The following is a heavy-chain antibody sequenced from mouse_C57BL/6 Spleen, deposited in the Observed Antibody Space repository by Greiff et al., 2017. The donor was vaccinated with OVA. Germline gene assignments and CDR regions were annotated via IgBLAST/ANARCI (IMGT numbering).Heavy chain of an antibody. J-gene: IGHJ2*01. CDR3: VTNMSTKGGYYFDY. V-gene: IGHV1-61*01. CDR1: GYTFTSYW. D-gene: IGHD2-4*01. CDR2: IYPSDGET. Sequence: QVQLQQPGAELVRPGSSVKLSCKASGYTFTSYWMDWVKQRPGQGLEWIGNIYPSDGETHYNQKFKDKATLTVDKSSSTAYMQLSSLTSEDSAVYYCVTNMSTKGGYYFDYWGQGTTLTVSS.